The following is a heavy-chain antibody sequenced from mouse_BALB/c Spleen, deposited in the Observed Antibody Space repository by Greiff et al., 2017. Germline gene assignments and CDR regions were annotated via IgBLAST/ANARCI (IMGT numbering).Heavy chain of an antibody. CDR2: INPSSGGT. D-gene: IGHD4-1*01. CDR3: TRSLGREDAMDY. CDR1: GYTFTSYY. V-gene: IGHV1S81*02. J-gene: IGHJ4*01. Sequence: VQLQQSGAELVKPGASVKLSCKASGYTFTSYYMYWVKQRPGQGLEWIGEINPSSGGTNFNEKFKSKATLTVDKSSSTAYMQLSSLTSEDSAVYYCTRSLGREDAMDYWGQGTSVTVSS.